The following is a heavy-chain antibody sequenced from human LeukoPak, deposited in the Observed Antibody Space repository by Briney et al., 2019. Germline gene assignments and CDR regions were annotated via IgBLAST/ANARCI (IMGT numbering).Heavy chain of an antibody. J-gene: IGHJ3*02. CDR1: GFTFSSYS. V-gene: IGHV3-48*01. CDR2: ISSSSSTI. CDR3: ARDTPYYDILTSHARAFDI. Sequence: PGGSLRLSCAASGFTFSSYSMNWVRQAPGKGLEWVSYISSSSSTIYYADSVKGRFTISRDNAKNSLYLQMNSLRAEDTAVYYCARDTPYYDILTSHARAFDIWGQGTMVTVSS. D-gene: IGHD3-9*01.